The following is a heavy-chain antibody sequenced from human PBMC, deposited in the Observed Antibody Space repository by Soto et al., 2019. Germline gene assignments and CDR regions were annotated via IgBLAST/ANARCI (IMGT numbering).Heavy chain of an antibody. Sequence: EVQVVESGGGVIRPGGSLRLSCAASGFRFDDYGMSWVRQVPGKGLEWVSGINWNGDSTGYADSVKGRFTISRDKAKNCLYLQMNSLRDEDTALYYCSKSRNSRLYFYDYWGQGTLVTVSS. CDR2: INWNGDST. D-gene: IGHD3-10*01. CDR1: GFRFDDYG. J-gene: IGHJ4*02. V-gene: IGHV3-20*04. CDR3: SKSRNSRLYFYDY.